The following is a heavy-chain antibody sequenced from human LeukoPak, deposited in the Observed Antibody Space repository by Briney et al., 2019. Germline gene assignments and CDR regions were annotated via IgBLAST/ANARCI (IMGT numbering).Heavy chain of an antibody. CDR3: ARVVGVYYYYYMDV. CDR2: IWYDGSNK. Sequence: GGSLRLSCAASGFTFSSYGMHWVRQAPGKGLEWVAVIWYDGSNKYYADSVKGRFTISRDNSKNTLYLQMNSLRAEDTAVYYCARVVGVYYYYYMDVWGKGTTVTVSS. V-gene: IGHV3-33*01. CDR1: GFTFSSYG. D-gene: IGHD2-21*01. J-gene: IGHJ6*03.